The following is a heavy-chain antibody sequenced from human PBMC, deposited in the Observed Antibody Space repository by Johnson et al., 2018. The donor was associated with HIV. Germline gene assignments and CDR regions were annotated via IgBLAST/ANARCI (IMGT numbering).Heavy chain of an antibody. CDR3: ARGLTGDDAFDI. Sequence: QVQLVESGGGVVQPGRSLRLSCAASGFTFSSYAMHWVRQAPGKGLGWVAFISYDGSYKYYADSVMGRFTISRDNSKNTLYLQMNSLRAGDTAVYYCARGLTGDDAFDIWGQGTMVTVSS. V-gene: IGHV3-30*14. CDR1: GFTFSSYA. J-gene: IGHJ3*02. D-gene: IGHD7-27*01. CDR2: ISYDGSYK.